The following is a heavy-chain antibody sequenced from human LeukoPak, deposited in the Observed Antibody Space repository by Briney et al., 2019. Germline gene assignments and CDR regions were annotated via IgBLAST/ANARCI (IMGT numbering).Heavy chain of an antibody. CDR2: ISSSSSTI. CDR1: GFTFSSYS. CDR3: VRDDDRPDNGLDY. V-gene: IGHV3-48*04. Sequence: GGSLRLSCAASGFTFSSYSMNWVRQAPGKGLEWVSYISSSSSTIYYADSVKGRFTISRDNAKNSLYLQMNSLRAEDTAVYYCVRDDDRPDNGLDYWGQGTLVTVSS. D-gene: IGHD3-22*01. J-gene: IGHJ4*02.